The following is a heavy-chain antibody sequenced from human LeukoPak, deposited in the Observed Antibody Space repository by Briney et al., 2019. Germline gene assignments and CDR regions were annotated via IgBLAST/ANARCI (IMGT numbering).Heavy chain of an antibody. CDR2: ISGSGGRT. D-gene: IGHD6-13*01. J-gene: IGHJ4*02. Sequence: GGSLRLSCAASGFTFGTYGMSWVRQAPGKGLEWVSLISGSGGRTYYADSVKGRFTISRDNAKNSLYLQMNSLRAEDTAVYYCASGKQLVLNWGQGTLVTVSS. V-gene: IGHV3-23*01. CDR1: GFTFGTYG. CDR3: ASGKQLVLN.